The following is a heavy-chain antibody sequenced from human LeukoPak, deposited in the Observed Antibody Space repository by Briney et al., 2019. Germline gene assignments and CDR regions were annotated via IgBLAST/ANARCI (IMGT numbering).Heavy chain of an antibody. D-gene: IGHD5-24*01. CDR1: GFTFGDYA. Sequence: SLRLSCTASGFTFGDYAMSWVRQAPGKGLEWVGFIRSKAYGGTTEYAASVKGRFTISRDDSKSIAYLQMNSLKTEDTAVYYCTRGVSRRDGYNYGYWGQGTLVTVSS. CDR3: TRGVSRRDGYNYGY. V-gene: IGHV3-49*04. CDR2: IRSKAYGGTT. J-gene: IGHJ4*02.